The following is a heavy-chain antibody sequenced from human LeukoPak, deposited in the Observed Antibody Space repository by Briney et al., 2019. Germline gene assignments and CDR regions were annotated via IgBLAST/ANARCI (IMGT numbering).Heavy chain of an antibody. CDR3: ARYRSSGYYYAYYYYYMDV. V-gene: IGHV4-59*01. D-gene: IGHD3-22*01. CDR2: IYYSGST. CDR1: GGSISSYY. Sequence: SETLSLTCTVSGGSISSYYWSWIRQPPGKGLEWIGYIYYSGSTNYNPSLKSRVTISVDTSKNQFSLKLSSVTAADTAVYYCARYRSSGYYYAYYYYYMDVWGKGTTVTVSS. J-gene: IGHJ6*03.